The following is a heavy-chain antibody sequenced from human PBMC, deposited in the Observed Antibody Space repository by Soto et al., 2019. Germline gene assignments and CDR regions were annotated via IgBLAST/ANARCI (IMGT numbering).Heavy chain of an antibody. CDR2: IGTAGDT. D-gene: IGHD3-22*01. CDR3: ASAPPTYYYDSSGPRARDY. Sequence: GGSLRLSCAASGFTFSSYDMHWVRQATGKGLEWVSAIGTAGDTYYPGSVKGRFTISRENAKNSLYLQMNSLRAEDTAVYYCASAPPTYYYDSSGPRARDYWGQGTLVTVSS. CDR1: GFTFSSYD. J-gene: IGHJ4*02. V-gene: IGHV3-13*01.